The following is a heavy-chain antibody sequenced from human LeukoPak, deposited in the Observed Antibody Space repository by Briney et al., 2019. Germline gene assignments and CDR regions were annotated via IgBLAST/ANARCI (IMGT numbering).Heavy chain of an antibody. J-gene: IGHJ3*02. CDR3: ARWALGDAFDI. CDR1: GFTFXXXX. CDR2: INTDGSST. V-gene: IGHV3-74*01. Sequence: LSCXASGFTFXXXXMHXXXQXXXXGXXWVSRINTDGSSTSYADSVKGRFTISRDNAKNTLYLQMNSLRAEDAAVYYCARWALGDAFDIWGQGTMVTVSS. D-gene: IGHD1-26*01.